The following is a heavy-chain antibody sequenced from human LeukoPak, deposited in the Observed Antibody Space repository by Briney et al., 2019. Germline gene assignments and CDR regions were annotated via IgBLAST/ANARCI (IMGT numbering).Heavy chain of an antibody. CDR1: GFTFSNAW. V-gene: IGHV3-15*01. Sequence: GGSLRLSCAASGFTFSNAWMSWVRQAPGKGLEWVGRIKSKTDGGTADYAAPVKGRFTISRDDSKNTLYLQMNSLKTEDTAVYYCTTDITMIVVVIEIDYWGQGTLVTVSS. CDR2: IKSKTDGGTA. J-gene: IGHJ4*02. CDR3: TTDITMIVVVIEIDY. D-gene: IGHD3-22*01.